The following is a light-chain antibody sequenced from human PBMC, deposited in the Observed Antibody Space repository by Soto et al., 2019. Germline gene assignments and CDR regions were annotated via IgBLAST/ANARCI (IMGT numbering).Light chain of an antibody. V-gene: IGLV2-8*01. CDR1: SGDVGAYNY. J-gene: IGLJ3*02. CDR2: EVN. Sequence: QSALTQSPSASASPGQSVTISCTGSSGDVGAYNYVSWYQQHPGKAPKLIIYEVNKRPSGVPDRFSGSKSGITASLTVSGLQADDEADSYCGAHAGSNTWVFGGGTKLTVL. CDR3: GAHAGSNTWV.